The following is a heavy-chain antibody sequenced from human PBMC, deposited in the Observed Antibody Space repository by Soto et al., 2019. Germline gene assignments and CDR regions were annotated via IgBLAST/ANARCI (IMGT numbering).Heavy chain of an antibody. J-gene: IGHJ6*03. CDR2: IRSKANSYAT. V-gene: IGHV3-73*01. CDR1: GFTFSGSA. D-gene: IGHD4-4*01. Sequence: GGSLRLSCAASGFTFSGSAMHWVRQASGKGLEWVGRIRSKANSYATAYAASVKGRFTISRDDSKNTAYLQMNSLKTEDTAVYYCTRLDDYSNYYYYYYMDVWGKGTTVTVSS. CDR3: TRLDDYSNYYYYYYMDV.